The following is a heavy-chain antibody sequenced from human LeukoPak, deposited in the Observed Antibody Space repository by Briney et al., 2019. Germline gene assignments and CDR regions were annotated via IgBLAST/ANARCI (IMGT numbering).Heavy chain of an antibody. D-gene: IGHD3-10*01. CDR3: AFQEVYMVRGVY. J-gene: IGHJ4*02. Sequence: PSETLSLTCTVSGGSISSGGYCWSWIRQHPGKGLEWIGYIYYSGSTYYNPSLKSRVTISVDTSKNQFSLKLSSVTAADTAVYYCAFQEVYMVRGVYWGQGTLVTVSS. CDR2: IYYSGST. CDR1: GGSISSGGYC. V-gene: IGHV4-31*03.